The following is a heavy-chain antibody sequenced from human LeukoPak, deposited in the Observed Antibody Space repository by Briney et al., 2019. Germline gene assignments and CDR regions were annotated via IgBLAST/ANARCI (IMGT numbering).Heavy chain of an antibody. CDR2: ISPSGGIT. D-gene: IGHD1-26*01. J-gene: IGHJ5*02. CDR1: GFTFSSHG. CDR3: ARSLVVGATYPYH. V-gene: IGHV3-23*01. Sequence: PGGSLRLSCAASGFTFSSHGMNWVRQAPGKGLEWVSGISPSGGITYYTDSVEGRFTISRDNSKNTVSLQMNSLRAEDTAVYYCARSLVVGATYPYHWGQGTLVTVSS.